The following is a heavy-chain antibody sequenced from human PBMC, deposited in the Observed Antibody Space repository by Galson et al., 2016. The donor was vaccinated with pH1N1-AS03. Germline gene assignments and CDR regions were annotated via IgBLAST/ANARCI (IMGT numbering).Heavy chain of an antibody. CDR2: IRQEGSDK. V-gene: IGHV3-7*01. CDR3: VKGGTNFDS. D-gene: IGHD1-26*01. J-gene: IGHJ4*02. CDR1: GFTCSSSW. Sequence: SLRLSCAASGFTCSSSWMSWVRPAPGKGVEWVANIRQEGSDKYYVDSVRGRFTISRDNAKNSLYLQMNSLRAEDTAVYYCVKGGTNFDSWGQGTLVTVSS.